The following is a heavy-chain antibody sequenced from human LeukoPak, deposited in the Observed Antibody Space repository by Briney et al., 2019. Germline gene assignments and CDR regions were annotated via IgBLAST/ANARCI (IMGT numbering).Heavy chain of an antibody. Sequence: PWETLTLTCTVSGGSFGSYYMSWIRQPPGKGLEWIWYIYYSGSTNYNPSLKSRVTISVDSSKTQFSLKLSSVIAADTAVYYCARVSYDFWSGRKQYNWFDPWGQGTLVTVSS. CDR3: ARVSYDFWSGRKQYNWFDP. D-gene: IGHD3-3*01. CDR1: GGSFGSYY. CDR2: IYYSGST. V-gene: IGHV4-59*01. J-gene: IGHJ5*02.